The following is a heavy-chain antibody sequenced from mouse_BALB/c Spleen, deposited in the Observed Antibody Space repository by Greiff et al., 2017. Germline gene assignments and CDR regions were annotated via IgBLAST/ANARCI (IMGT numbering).Heavy chain of an antibody. CDR1: GYSFTGYF. CDR2: INPYNGDT. CDR3: GTYYGNYAMDY. J-gene: IGHJ4*01. V-gene: IGHV1-37*01. D-gene: IGHD2-10*01. Sequence: VQLKESGPELVKPGASVKISCKASGYSFTGYFMNWVKQSHGKSLEWIGRINPYNGDTFYNQKFKGKATLTVDKSSSTAHMELLSLTSEDSAVYYCGTYYGNYAMDYWGQGTSVTVSS.